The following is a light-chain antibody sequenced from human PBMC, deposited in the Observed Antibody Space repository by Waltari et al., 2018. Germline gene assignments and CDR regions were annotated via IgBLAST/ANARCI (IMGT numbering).Light chain of an antibody. V-gene: IGKV3-20*01. CDR2: GAS. CDR1: QGVSGY. CDR3: QQYDISPKT. Sequence: EIVLTQSPGTLSLSPGERATLSCRDSQGVSGYLAWYQQKPGQAPRPLIYGASSRATGIPDRFSGSGSGTDFILTISRLEPEDFAVYFCQQYDISPKTFGQGTKVEIK. J-gene: IGKJ1*01.